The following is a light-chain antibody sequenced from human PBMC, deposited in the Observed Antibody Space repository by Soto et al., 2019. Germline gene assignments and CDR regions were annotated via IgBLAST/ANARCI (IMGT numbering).Light chain of an antibody. CDR1: SSNIGAGYG. Sequence: QSVLTQPPSGSGAPGQRVTISCTGSSSNIGAGYGVHWYQQFPGVAPKLLIFGHTNRPSGVPDRFSGSKSGTSASLAITGLQAEDEADYYCQSYDSSLRAYVFGAGTKLTVL. CDR2: GHT. CDR3: QSYDSSLRAYV. V-gene: IGLV1-40*01. J-gene: IGLJ1*01.